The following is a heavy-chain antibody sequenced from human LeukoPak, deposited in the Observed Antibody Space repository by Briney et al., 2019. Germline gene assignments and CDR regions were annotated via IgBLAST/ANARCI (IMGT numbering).Heavy chain of an antibody. D-gene: IGHD6-13*01. CDR2: IYYSGTT. CDR1: GGSISSSSYY. J-gene: IGHJ4*02. Sequence: NPSETLSLTCTVSGGSISSSSYYWGWIRQPPGKGLEWIGSIYYSGTTYYNPSLKSRVTISVDTSKNQFSLKLSSVTAADTAVYYCARGPIAAAGDSWGQGTLVTVSS. V-gene: IGHV4-39*07. CDR3: ARGPIAAAGDS.